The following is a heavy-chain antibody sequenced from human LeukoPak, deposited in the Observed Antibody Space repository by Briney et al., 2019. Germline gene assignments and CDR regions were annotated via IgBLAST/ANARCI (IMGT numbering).Heavy chain of an antibody. CDR3: ARGDCSGDCYHPLYY. CDR1: GFSFSTYA. D-gene: IGHD2-21*02. Sequence: SGGSLRVSCAVSGFSFSTYAMHRVRQAPGQGLDWVAFIRNDGSIKYYADSVKGRFTISRDNSKSTLYLQMNSLRTEDTAIYYCARGDCSGDCYHPLYYWGQGSLVTVSS. CDR2: IRNDGSIK. J-gene: IGHJ4*02. V-gene: IGHV3-30*02.